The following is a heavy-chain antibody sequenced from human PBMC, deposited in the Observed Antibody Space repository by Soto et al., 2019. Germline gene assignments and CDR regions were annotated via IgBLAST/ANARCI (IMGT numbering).Heavy chain of an antibody. CDR3: ARGMGRYFDL. CDR1: GDSIGNFY. D-gene: IGHD2-8*01. Sequence: PSETLSLTCAISGDSIGNFYWSWIRQPAGKGLESLARLSASGRTNYSPSLQSRVTMSLDRSKNRFSLRLTSVSAADTAVYFCARGMGRYFDLWGRGTLVTVSS. CDR2: LSASGRT. J-gene: IGHJ2*01. V-gene: IGHV4-4*07.